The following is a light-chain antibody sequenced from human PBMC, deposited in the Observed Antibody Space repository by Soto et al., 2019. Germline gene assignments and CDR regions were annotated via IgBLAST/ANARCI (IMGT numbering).Light chain of an antibody. J-gene: IGKJ4*01. CDR2: DTS. Sequence: DNQMTQSPSTLSASVGDRITITCRASWSVNIWLAWYQQKPGKAPQLLIYDTSTLKSGAPSRFSGSGSGTEFTLTISSLQPDEFATYYCQQYENYPLTFGGGTKVESK. V-gene: IGKV1-5*01. CDR1: WSVNIW. CDR3: QQYENYPLT.